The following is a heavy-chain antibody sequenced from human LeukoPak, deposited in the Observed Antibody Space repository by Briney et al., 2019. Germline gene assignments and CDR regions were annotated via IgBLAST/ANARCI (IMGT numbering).Heavy chain of an antibody. CDR2: INHSGST. V-gene: IGHV4-34*01. D-gene: IGHD3-16*02. CDR3: ARGMLYYDYVWGSYRYPYYFDY. CDR1: GYSISSGYY. Sequence: SETLSLTCAVSGYSISSGYYWSWIRQPPGKGLEWIGEINHSGSTNYNPSLKSRVTISVDTSKNQFSLKLSSVTAADTAVYYCARGMLYYDYVWGSYRYPYYFDYWGQGTLVTVSS. J-gene: IGHJ4*02.